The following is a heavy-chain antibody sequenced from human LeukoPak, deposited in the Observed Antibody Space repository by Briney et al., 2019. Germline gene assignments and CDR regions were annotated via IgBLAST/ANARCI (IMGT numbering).Heavy chain of an antibody. Sequence: EGSLRLSCAPSIGFTLRNYAIHWVRQAPGKGLEWVAVISIDGSRQHYADFLVGRFTISRDNSKNTVSLQMSSLRTEDTAVYFCAREQGGSGWSGFDYWGQGTLVTVSS. CDR3: AREQGGSGWSGFDY. CDR2: ISIDGSRQ. V-gene: IGHV3-30*15. CDR1: GFTLRNYA. J-gene: IGHJ4*02. D-gene: IGHD6-19*01.